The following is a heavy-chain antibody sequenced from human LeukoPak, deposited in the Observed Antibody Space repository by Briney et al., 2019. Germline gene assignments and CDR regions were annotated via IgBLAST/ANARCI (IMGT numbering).Heavy chain of an antibody. J-gene: IGHJ4*02. Sequence: PSETLSLTCTVSGGSVSNYYWSWIRQSPGKGLEWIGYVYYTETSYNPSLKSRVTISADTSKNQFSLKLYSVTAADTAVYYCATRKLGNDYWGQGTLVTVSS. V-gene: IGHV4-59*02. CDR2: VYYTET. CDR3: ATRKLGNDY. D-gene: IGHD7-27*01. CDR1: GGSVSNYY.